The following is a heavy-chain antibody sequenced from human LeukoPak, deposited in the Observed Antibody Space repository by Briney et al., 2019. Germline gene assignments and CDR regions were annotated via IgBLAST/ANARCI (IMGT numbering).Heavy chain of an antibody. J-gene: IGHJ4*02. CDR2: ISYDGSNK. D-gene: IGHD3-3*01. CDR3: AKFTIFGVVTFYYFDY. V-gene: IGHV3-30*18. CDR1: GFTFSSYG. Sequence: GGSLRLSCAASGFTFSSYGMHWVRQAPGKGLEWVAVISYDGSNKYYADSVKGRFTISRDNSKNTLYLQMNSLRAEDTAVYYCAKFTIFGVVTFYYFDYWGQGTLVTVSS.